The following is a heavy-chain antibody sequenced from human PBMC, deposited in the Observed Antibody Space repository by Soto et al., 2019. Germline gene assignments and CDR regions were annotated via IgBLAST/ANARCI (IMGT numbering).Heavy chain of an antibody. J-gene: IGHJ6*02. D-gene: IGHD3-3*01. V-gene: IGHV1-8*01. Sequence: QVQLVQSGAEVKKPGASVKVSCKASGYTFTSYDINWVRQATGQGLEWMGWMNPNSGNTGYAQKFQGRVTMTRNTSISTAYMEVSSLRSDDTAVYYCARGGYDFWSGFYYGMDVWGQGTTVTVSS. CDR1: GYTFTSYD. CDR3: ARGGYDFWSGFYYGMDV. CDR2: MNPNSGNT.